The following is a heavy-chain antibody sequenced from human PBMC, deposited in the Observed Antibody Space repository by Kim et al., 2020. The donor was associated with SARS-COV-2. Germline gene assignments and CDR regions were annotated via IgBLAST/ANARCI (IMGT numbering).Heavy chain of an antibody. V-gene: IGHV4-61*01. Sequence: SETLSLTCTVSGGSVSSGSYFWSWIRQPPGKGLEWIGYIYYSGNTNYNPSLKSRVTMSVDTSKNQFSLKLRSVTAADTAVYYCARAPNDFWSGYPYYFDNW. J-gene: IGHJ4*01. CDR1: GGSVSSGSYF. CDR2: IYYSGNT. D-gene: IGHD3-3*01. CDR3: ARAPNDFWSGYPYYFDN.